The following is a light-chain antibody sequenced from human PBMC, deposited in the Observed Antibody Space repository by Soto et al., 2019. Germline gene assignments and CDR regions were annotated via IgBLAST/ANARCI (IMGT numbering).Light chain of an antibody. Sequence: EVVMTQSPATVSVSPGERATLSCRASQSVSSNLAWYQQKPGQAPRLLIYGASTRATGIPARFSGSGSGTEFTLTISSLQSEDFAVYYCQQYNNWPKTFGQGTNVDI. J-gene: IGKJ1*01. CDR2: GAS. CDR1: QSVSSN. CDR3: QQYNNWPKT. V-gene: IGKV3-15*01.